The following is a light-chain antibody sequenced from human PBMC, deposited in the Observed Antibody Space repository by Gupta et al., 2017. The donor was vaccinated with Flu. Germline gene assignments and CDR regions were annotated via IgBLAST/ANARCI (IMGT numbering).Light chain of an antibody. CDR1: SSNIGSNI. V-gene: IGLV1-44*01. Sequence: QSALTQPPSASGTPGRGVTISCSGSSSNIGSNIVNWYQQFPGTAPKLLIYSNNQRPSGVPDRFSGSKSGTSASLAISGLQSEDEADYYCATWDDSLNTWVFGGGTKLTVL. CDR2: SNN. J-gene: IGLJ3*02. CDR3: ATWDDSLNTWV.